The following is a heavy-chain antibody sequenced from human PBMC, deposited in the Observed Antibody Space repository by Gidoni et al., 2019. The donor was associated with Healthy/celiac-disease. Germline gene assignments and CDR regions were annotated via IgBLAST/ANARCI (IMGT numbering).Heavy chain of an antibody. CDR3: ARPTSAAAGTGLGV. Sequence: QLQLQASGPGLVKPSETLSITCIVPGGSLSSSSYYWGWIRKPPGKGLEWIGSIYYIGSTYYNPSRKSRVTISVDTSKNQFSLKLSSVTAADTAVYYCARPTSAAAGTGLGVWGQGTLVTVSS. D-gene: IGHD6-13*01. V-gene: IGHV4-39*01. CDR1: GGSLSSSSYY. CDR2: IYYIGST. J-gene: IGHJ4*02.